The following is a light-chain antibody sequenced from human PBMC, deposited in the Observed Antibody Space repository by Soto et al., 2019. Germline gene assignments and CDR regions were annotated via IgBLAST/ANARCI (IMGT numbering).Light chain of an antibody. CDR1: SSDVGAYNY. CDR3: CSYTTSNTFV. Sequence: QSVLTQPASVSGSLGQSITISCSGTSSDVGAYNYVSWYQQYPGKAPNLMIYHVTDRPSGVSNRFSGSKSGNTASLTISGLQAEDEADYYCCSYTTSNTFVFGTGTKLTVL. J-gene: IGLJ1*01. V-gene: IGLV2-14*01. CDR2: HVT.